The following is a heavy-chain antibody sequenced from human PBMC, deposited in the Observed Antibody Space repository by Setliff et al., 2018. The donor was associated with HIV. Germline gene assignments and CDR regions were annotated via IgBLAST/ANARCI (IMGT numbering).Heavy chain of an antibody. CDR2: VSVYNGKT. V-gene: IGHV1-18*01. D-gene: IGHD3-10*01. Sequence: ASVKVSCKASGYTFSSYGISWVRQAPGQGLEWMGWVSVYNGKTDYAQKLQGRVTMTTDTSTSTAYMELRSLRSDDTAVYYCARTIGLLWFGESDSWGQGTPVTVS. CDR1: GYTFSSYG. J-gene: IGHJ4*02. CDR3: ARTIGLLWFGESDS.